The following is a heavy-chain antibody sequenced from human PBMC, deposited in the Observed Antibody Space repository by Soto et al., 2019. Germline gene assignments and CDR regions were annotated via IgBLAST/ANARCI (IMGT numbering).Heavy chain of an antibody. V-gene: IGHV3-23*01. J-gene: IGHJ4*02. CDR2: ISGSGGST. CDR3: AKDSLRYQLLLFYCIDY. CDR1: GFTFSSYA. Sequence: EVQLLESGGGLVQPGGSLRLSCAASGFTFSSYAMRWVRQAPGKGLEWVSAISGSGGSTYYADSVKGRFTISRDNSKNTLYLQMNSVRAEDTSVYYCAKDSLRYQLLLFYCIDYWGQGTLVTVSS. D-gene: IGHD2-2*01.